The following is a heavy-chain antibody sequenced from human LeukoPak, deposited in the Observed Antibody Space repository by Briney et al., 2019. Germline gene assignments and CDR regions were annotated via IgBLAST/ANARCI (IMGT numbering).Heavy chain of an antibody. CDR1: GFTFSSYG. J-gene: IGHJ4*02. V-gene: IGHV3-30*02. CDR2: IRYDGSNK. D-gene: IGHD5-18*01. Sequence: GGSLRLSCAASGFTFSSYGMHWVRQAPGKGLEWVAFIRYDGSNKYYADSVKGRFTISRDNSKNTLYLQMNGLRAEDTAVYYCAKDRVDTAIGPYYFDYWGQGTLVTVSS. CDR3: AKDRVDTAIGPYYFDY.